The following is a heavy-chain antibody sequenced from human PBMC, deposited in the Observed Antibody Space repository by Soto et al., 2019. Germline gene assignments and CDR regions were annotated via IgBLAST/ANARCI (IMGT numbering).Heavy chain of an antibody. V-gene: IGHV6-1*01. CDR1: GDSVSSNCAG. J-gene: IGHJ6*03. D-gene: IGHD3-16*01. CDR2: TYYRSKWYY. CDR3: ARGSWHHVSAHYYLDV. Sequence: SQTLSLTCAISGDSVSSNCAGWNWIRKTPSRGLEWLGRTYYRSKWYYTYAVSVKSRIIIDPDTSKNQFSLQLNSVTPEDTAVYYCARGSWHHVSAHYYLDVRGKGTTVTVSS.